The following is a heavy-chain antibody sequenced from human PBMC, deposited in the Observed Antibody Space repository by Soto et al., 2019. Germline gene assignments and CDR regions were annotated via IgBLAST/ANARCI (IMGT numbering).Heavy chain of an antibody. J-gene: IGHJ5*02. CDR1: GGTFTSYA. Sequence: SVKVSCKASGGTFTSYAISWVRQAPGQGLEWMGGIIPIFGTANYAQKFQGRVTITADESTSTAYMELSSLRSEDTAVYYCARGRFLEWLGWFDPWGQGTLVTVSS. D-gene: IGHD3-3*01. CDR3: ARGRFLEWLGWFDP. V-gene: IGHV1-69*13. CDR2: IIPIFGTA.